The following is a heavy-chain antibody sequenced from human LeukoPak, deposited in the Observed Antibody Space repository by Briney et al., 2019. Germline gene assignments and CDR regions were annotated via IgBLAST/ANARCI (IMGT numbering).Heavy chain of an antibody. J-gene: IGHJ4*02. Sequence: PSETLSLTCTVSGGSISSYYWSWIRQPPGKGLEWIGYIYYSGSTNYNPSLKRRVTISVDTSKNQFSLKLSSVTAADTAVYYCARDQTYCSSTSCPFDCWGQGTLVTVSS. D-gene: IGHD2-2*01. CDR1: GGSISSYY. V-gene: IGHV4-59*12. CDR2: IYYSGST. CDR3: ARDQTYCSSTSCPFDC.